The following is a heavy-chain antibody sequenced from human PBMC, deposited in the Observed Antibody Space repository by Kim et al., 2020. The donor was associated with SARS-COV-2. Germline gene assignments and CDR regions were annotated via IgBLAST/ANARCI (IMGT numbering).Heavy chain of an antibody. J-gene: IGHJ5*02. Sequence: YYHPSLKSRVIISVDTSKNQFSRKLNSVTAADPAVYYCARAGPMASWFDPWGQGTLVIVSS. V-gene: IGHV4-31*02. CDR3: ARAGPMASWFDP.